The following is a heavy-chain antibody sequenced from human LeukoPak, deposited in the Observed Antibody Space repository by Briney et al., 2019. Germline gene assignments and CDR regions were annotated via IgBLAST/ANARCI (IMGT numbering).Heavy chain of an antibody. CDR3: AGRGQRYFRD. CDR2: IYKIGNT. CDR1: GDSISTAY. J-gene: IGHJ1*01. Sequence: SETLSLTCSVSGDSISTAYWSWIRQSPEKGLEWIGYIYKIGNTDYSPSLKSRVTISLDTSKNQLSLSLKSVTAADTAVYYCAGRGQRYFRDWGQGTLVTVSS. V-gene: IGHV4-59*08. D-gene: IGHD3-9*01.